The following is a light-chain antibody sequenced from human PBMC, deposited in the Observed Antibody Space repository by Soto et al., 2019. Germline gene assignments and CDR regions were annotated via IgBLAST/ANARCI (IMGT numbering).Light chain of an antibody. V-gene: IGLV2-14*01. CDR2: EVT. CDR3: SSYPSTSTV. J-gene: IGLJ1*01. Sequence: QSALTQPASVSGSPGQSITISCTGISSDGDDYKDVSWYQQHPGKAPKLMIYEVTYRPSGVSNRFSGSKSGNTASLTISGLQAEDEADYYCSSYPSTSTVFGTGTKLTVL. CDR1: SSDGDDYKD.